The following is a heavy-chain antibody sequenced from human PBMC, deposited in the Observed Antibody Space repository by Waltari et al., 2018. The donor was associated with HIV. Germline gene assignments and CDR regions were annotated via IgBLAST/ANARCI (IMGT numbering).Heavy chain of an antibody. D-gene: IGHD3-16*01. V-gene: IGHV1-8*01. J-gene: IGHJ3*02. CDR3: ARDVYYDYVWGSDGAFDI. Sequence: QVQLVQSGAEVKKPGASVKVSCKASGYTFTSYDINWVRQAPGQRLEWMGWMNPNSGNTGYAQKFQGRVIMTRNTSISTAYMELSSLRSEDTAVYYCARDVYYDYVWGSDGAFDIWGQGTMVTVSS. CDR1: GYTFTSYD. CDR2: MNPNSGNT.